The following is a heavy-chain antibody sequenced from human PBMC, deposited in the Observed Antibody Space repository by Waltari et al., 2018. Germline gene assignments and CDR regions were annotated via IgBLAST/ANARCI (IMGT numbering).Heavy chain of an antibody. CDR1: GDSISGGSYY. CDR2: IYASGIT. Sequence: QVQLQESGPGLVKPSQTLSLTCTVSGDSISGGSYYWSWIRQPAGEGLEWIGRIYASGITNYNPSLKSRVTISIDTSRNQFSLKMNSVTAADTAVYYCARVGNGVIDYWGQGTLVTVSS. J-gene: IGHJ4*02. D-gene: IGHD2-8*01. CDR3: ARVGNGVIDY. V-gene: IGHV4-61*02.